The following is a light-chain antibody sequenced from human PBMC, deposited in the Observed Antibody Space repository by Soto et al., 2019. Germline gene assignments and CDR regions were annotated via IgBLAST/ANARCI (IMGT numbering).Light chain of an antibody. CDR1: QSVSSSY. CDR2: GAS. Sequence: EIVLMQSPGTLSLSPGERATLSCRASQSVSSSYLAWYQQKPGQAPRLLINGASSRATGIPDRFSGSGSGTDFTLTISRLEPADFAVYYCQQYGSSPPYTFGQGTKLEIK. V-gene: IGKV3-20*01. J-gene: IGKJ2*01. CDR3: QQYGSSPPYT.